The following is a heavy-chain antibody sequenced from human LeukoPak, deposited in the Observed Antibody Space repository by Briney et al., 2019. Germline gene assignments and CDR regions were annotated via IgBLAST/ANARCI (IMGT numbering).Heavy chain of an antibody. CDR2: IYHSGST. CDR3: ARWDSGYDYFDY. V-gene: IGHV4-38-2*01. Sequence: SETLSLTCAVSGYSISSGYYWGWIRQPPGKGLEWIGSIYHSGSTYYNPSLKSRVTISVDTSKNQFSLKLSSVTAADTAAYYCARWDSGYDYFDYWGQGTLVTVSS. J-gene: IGHJ4*02. D-gene: IGHD5-12*01. CDR1: GYSISSGYY.